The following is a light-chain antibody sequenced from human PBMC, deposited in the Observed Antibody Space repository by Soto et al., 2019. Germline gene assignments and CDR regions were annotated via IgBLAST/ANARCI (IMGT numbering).Light chain of an antibody. J-gene: IGKJ1*01. CDR1: QSVSRH. Sequence: EMVMTQSPATLSVSPGERATLSCRASQSVSRHLAWYQQKPGQPPRLLIYDASARATGIPARFSGSESGTEFTLTISSLQSEDSAVYYCQQYHYWWSFGQGTKVELK. V-gene: IGKV3-15*01. CDR2: DAS. CDR3: QQYHYWWS.